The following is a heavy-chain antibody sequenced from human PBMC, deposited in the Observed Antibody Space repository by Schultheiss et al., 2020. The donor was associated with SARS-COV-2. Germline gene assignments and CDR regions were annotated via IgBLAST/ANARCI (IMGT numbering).Heavy chain of an antibody. CDR2: IWYDGSKK. Sequence: GESLKISCTASGFTFSSHGFQWVRQVPGKGLEWVALIWYDGSKKHYADSVKGRFTISRDNSDNTLYLQMSSLTSEDTAVYYCARGYGGDSVFPDYWGQGTLVTVSS. J-gene: IGHJ4*02. CDR3: ARGYGGDSVFPDY. V-gene: IGHV3-33*08. CDR1: GFTFSSHG. D-gene: IGHD4-23*01.